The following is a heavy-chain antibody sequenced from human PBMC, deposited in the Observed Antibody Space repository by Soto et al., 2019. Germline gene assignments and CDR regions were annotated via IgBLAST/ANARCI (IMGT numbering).Heavy chain of an antibody. CDR3: ARVEYCISTSCYARVWYFDL. CDR1: GGSISSYY. J-gene: IGHJ2*01. Sequence: QVQLQESGPGLVKPSETLSLTCTVSGGSISSYYWSWIRQPPGKGLEWIGYIYYSGSTNYNPSLKSRVTISVVTSKNQFSLKLSSVTAADTAVYYCARVEYCISTSCYARVWYFDLWGRGTLVTVSS. D-gene: IGHD2-2*01. V-gene: IGHV4-59*01. CDR2: IYYSGST.